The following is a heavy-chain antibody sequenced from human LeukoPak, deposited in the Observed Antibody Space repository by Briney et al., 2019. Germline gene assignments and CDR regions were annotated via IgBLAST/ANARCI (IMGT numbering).Heavy chain of an antibody. V-gene: IGHV3-20*04. D-gene: IGHD3-22*01. CDR3: ARRERYYYDSSGFADAFDI. CDR1: GFIFDDYG. J-gene: IGHJ3*02. CDR2: INWNGDST. Sequence: GGSLRLSCAASGFIFDDYGMSWVRQAPGKRLEWVSGINWNGDSTGYADSVKGRFTISRDNAKNYLYLQMNSLRAEDTALYFCARRERYYYDSSGFADAFDIWGQGTMVTVSS.